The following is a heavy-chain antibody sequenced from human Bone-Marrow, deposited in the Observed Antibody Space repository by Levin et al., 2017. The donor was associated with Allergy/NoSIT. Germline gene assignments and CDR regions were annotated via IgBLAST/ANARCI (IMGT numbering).Heavy chain of an antibody. CDR1: GFTFDDYA. CDR3: AKDVSIVGPAYDAFDI. CDR2: ISWDSLTL. V-gene: IGHV3-9*01. J-gene: IGHJ3*02. Sequence: SLKISCAASGFTFDDYAMHWVRQPTGKGLEWVSGISWDSLTLGYAVSVKGRFTISRDNAKNALYLHMNSLRPEDTALYYCAKDVSIVGPAYDAFDIWGQGTMVTVSS. D-gene: IGHD1-26*01.